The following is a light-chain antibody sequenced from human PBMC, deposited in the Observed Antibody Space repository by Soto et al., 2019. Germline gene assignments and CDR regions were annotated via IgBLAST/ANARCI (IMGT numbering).Light chain of an antibody. J-gene: IGLJ1*01. Sequence: SVLTQPASVSGSPGQSITISCTGTSSDVGSYSLVSWYQQHPGKAPKLMIYEGSKRPSGVSNRFSGSKSGNTASLTISGLQAEDEADYYCCSYAGSSTFYVFGTGTKVTVL. CDR2: EGS. V-gene: IGLV2-23*01. CDR1: SSDVGSYSL. CDR3: CSYAGSSTFYV.